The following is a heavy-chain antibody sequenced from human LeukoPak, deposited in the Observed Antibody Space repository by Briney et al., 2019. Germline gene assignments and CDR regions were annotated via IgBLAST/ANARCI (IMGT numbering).Heavy chain of an antibody. J-gene: IGHJ4*02. V-gene: IGHV4-39*01. CDR2: IYYSGST. CDR1: GDSISSSSDS. CDR3: ARHWGQWLVGYIDY. D-gene: IGHD6-19*01. Sequence: SETLSLTCTVSGDSISSSSDSWGCIRQPPGKGLEWIGSIYYSGSTYYNPSLKSRVTISVDTSKSQFSLKLSSVTAADTAVYYCARHWGQWLVGYIDYWGQGTLVTVSS.